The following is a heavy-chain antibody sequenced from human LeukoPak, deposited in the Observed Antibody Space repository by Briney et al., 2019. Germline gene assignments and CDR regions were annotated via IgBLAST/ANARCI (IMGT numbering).Heavy chain of an antibody. J-gene: IGHJ4*02. Sequence: GGSLRLSCAASGFTFSSYAMSWVRQAPGKGLEWVSAISGSGGSTYYADSVKGRFTISRGNSKNTLYLQMNSLRAEDTAVYYCAKELLLWFGELLFPDQGHGFDYWGQGTLVTVSS. CDR1: GFTFSSYA. D-gene: IGHD3-10*01. CDR2: ISGSGGST. CDR3: AKELLLWFGELLFPDQGHGFDY. V-gene: IGHV3-23*01.